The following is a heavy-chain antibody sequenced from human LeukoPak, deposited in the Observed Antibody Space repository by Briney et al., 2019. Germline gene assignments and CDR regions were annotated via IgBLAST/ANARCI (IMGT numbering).Heavy chain of an antibody. J-gene: IGHJ4*02. V-gene: IGHV3-30*14. CDR2: ISYDGSNK. Sequence: PGGSLRLSCAASGFTFSRYAMHWVRQAPGKGLEWVAVISYDGSNKYYADSVKGRFTISRDNSKNTLYLQMNSLRAEDTAVYYCVREGGWELLQRVSWGQGTLVTVSS. D-gene: IGHD1-26*01. CDR3: VREGGWELLQRVS. CDR1: GFTFSRYA.